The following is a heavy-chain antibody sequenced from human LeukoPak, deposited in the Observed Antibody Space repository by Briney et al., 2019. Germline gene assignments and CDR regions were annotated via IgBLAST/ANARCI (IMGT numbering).Heavy chain of an antibody. J-gene: IGHJ3*01. CDR3: ARKLLPAAIGDDVFDL. D-gene: IGHD2-2*01. CDR1: GYSFTSYW. V-gene: IGHV5-51*01. CDR2: IYPGDSDT. Sequence: GESLKISCKGSGYSFTSYWIGWVRQMPGKGLEWMGIIYPGDSDTRYSPSFQGQVTISADKSISTAYLQWSSLKASDTAMYYCARKLLPAAIGDDVFDLWAQGPMVTV.